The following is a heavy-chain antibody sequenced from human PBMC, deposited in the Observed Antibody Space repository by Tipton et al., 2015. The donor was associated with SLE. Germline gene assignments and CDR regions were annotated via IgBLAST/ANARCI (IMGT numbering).Heavy chain of an antibody. CDR1: EFTFSSYA. V-gene: IGHV3-23*01. Sequence: SLRLSCAASEFTFSSYAMSWVRQAPGKGLEWVSAISGSGGNTYYADSVKGRFTISRDNSKNTLYLQMNSLRADDTAVYACAKLSVVDPAWGQGSRFTVSS. CDR3: AKLSVVDPA. CDR2: ISGSGGNT. J-gene: IGHJ4*02. D-gene: IGHD3-22*01.